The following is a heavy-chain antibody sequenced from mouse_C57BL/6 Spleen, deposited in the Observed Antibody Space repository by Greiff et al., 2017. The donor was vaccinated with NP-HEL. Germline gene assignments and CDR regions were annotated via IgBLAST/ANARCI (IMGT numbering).Heavy chain of an antibody. Sequence: QVQLKESGAELMKPGASVKLSCKATGYTFTGYWIEWVKQRPGHGLEWIGELLPGSGSTTYNEKFKGKATFTADTASNTAYMQLSSLTTEDSAIYYCARYLYYDYDGYYFDYWGQGTTLTVSS. D-gene: IGHD2-4*01. J-gene: IGHJ2*01. V-gene: IGHV1-9*01. CDR1: GYTFTGYW. CDR3: ARYLYYDYDGYYFDY. CDR2: LLPGSGST.